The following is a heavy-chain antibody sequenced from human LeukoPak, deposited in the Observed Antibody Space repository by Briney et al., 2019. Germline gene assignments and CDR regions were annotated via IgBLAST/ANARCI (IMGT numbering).Heavy chain of an antibody. J-gene: IGHJ4*02. CDR1: GFTFSGYA. V-gene: IGHV3-23*01. CDR3: AKESYYCSSTSCYSDF. Sequence: PGGSLRLSCAASGFTFSGYAMSWVRQAPGKGLEWVSAISGSGGSTYYADSVKGRFTISRDNSKNTLYLQMNSLRAEDTAVYYCAKESYYCSSTSCYSDFGGQGTLVTVSS. D-gene: IGHD2-2*01. CDR2: ISGSGGST.